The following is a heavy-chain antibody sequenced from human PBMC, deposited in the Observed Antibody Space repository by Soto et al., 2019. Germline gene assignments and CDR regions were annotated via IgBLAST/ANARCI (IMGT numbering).Heavy chain of an antibody. Sequence: NPSETLSLTCTVSGGSFSGYYWSWIRQPPGKGLEWIGEINYSGSTNYNPSLKSRVTISVDTSKNQFSLKLSSVTAADTAAYFCARVDYDYVWGSYPDHYYGMDVWGQGTTVTVSS. CDR2: INYSGST. CDR1: GGSFSGYY. D-gene: IGHD3-16*02. J-gene: IGHJ6*02. V-gene: IGHV4-59*01. CDR3: ARVDYDYVWGSYPDHYYGMDV.